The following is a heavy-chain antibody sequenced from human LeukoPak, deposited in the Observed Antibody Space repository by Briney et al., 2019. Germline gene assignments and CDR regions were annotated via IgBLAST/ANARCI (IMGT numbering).Heavy chain of an antibody. Sequence: GGSLRLSCAASGFTFSSYSMNWVRQAPWKGLEWVSSISSSSSYIYYADSVKGRFTISRDNAKNSLYLQMNSLRAEDTAVYYCAKDWELLGLLDYWGQGTLVTVSS. CDR3: AKDWELLGLLDY. V-gene: IGHV3-21*01. J-gene: IGHJ4*02. CDR2: ISSSSSYI. D-gene: IGHD1-26*01. CDR1: GFTFSSYS.